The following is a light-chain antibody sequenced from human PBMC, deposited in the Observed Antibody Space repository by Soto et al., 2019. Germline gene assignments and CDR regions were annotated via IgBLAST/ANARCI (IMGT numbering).Light chain of an antibody. CDR3: QQRQYWPPIT. CDR1: QSVSSSY. CDR2: GAS. J-gene: IGKJ5*01. V-gene: IGKV3D-20*02. Sequence: EIVLTQSPGTLSLSPVERATLSCMASQSVSSSYLAWYQQKPGQAPRLLIYGASSRATGIPDRFSGSGSGTDFTLTISSLEPEDFAVYYCQQRQYWPPITFGQGTRLEI.